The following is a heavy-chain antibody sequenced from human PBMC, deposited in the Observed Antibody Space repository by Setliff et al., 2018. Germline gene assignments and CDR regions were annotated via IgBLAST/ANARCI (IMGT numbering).Heavy chain of an antibody. J-gene: IGHJ4*02. D-gene: IGHD6-6*01. V-gene: IGHV1-18*01. CDR2: ISAYNGNT. Sequence: EASVKVSCKASGYTFSSYGISWVRQAPGQGLEWMGWISAYNGNTNYAQKFQGRVTMTTDTSTSTGYMELRSLRPDDTAVYYCATRRAARSPLTGWGQGTLVTVSS. CDR1: GYTFSSYG. CDR3: ATRRAARSPLTG.